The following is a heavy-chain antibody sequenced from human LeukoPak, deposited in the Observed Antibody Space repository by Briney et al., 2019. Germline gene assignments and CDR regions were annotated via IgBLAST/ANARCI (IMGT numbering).Heavy chain of an antibody. CDR1: GFTFSSYG. D-gene: IGHD3-10*01. Sequence: PGGSLRLSCAASGFTFSSYGMHWIRQAPGKGLEWVAFIRNDGSIVYIADSVKGRFTISRDNSKNTLYLQMNSLRAEDTAVYYCAKDRVDTMVRGVMTYWGQGTLVTVSS. CDR2: IRNDGSIV. CDR3: AKDRVDTMVRGVMTY. V-gene: IGHV3-30*02. J-gene: IGHJ4*02.